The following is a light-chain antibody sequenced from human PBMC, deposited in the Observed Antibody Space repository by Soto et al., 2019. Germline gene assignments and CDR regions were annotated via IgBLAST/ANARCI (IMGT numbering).Light chain of an antibody. Sequence: QSALTQPASVSGSPGQSITISCTGTSSDVGGYNYVSWYQQHPGKAPKLMIYDVRNRPSGVSNRFSGSKSVNTASLTISGLQAEDEADYYCSSYTTLSTYVFGTGTKLTVL. CDR1: SSDVGGYNY. CDR2: DVR. V-gene: IGLV2-14*01. J-gene: IGLJ1*01. CDR3: SSYTTLSTYV.